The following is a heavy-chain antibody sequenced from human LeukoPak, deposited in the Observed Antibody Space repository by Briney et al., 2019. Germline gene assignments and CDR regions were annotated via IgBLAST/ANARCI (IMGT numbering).Heavy chain of an antibody. CDR2: ISSSSSYI. CDR1: GFTFSSYS. V-gene: IGHV3-21*01. J-gene: IGHJ4*02. Sequence: GGSLRLSCAASGFTFSSYSMNWVRQAPGKGLEWVSSISSSSSYIYYADSVKGRFTISRDNAKNSLYLQMNSLRAEDTAVYYCARDLAAAGTFGGWSQGTLVTVSS. D-gene: IGHD6-13*01. CDR3: ARDLAAAGTFGG.